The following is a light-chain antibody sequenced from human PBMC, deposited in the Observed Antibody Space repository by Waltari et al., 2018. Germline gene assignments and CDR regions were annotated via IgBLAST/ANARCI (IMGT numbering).Light chain of an antibody. Sequence: EIVMTQSPVTLSVSPGERATLSCRASQSVSSNLAWFQKKPGQAPRPLIYGTSTRAAGIPARFSGSGSGTDFTLTISSLQSEDFAVYYCQQYDSWRTFGQGTKVEMK. V-gene: IGKV3-15*01. CDR2: GTS. CDR1: QSVSSN. J-gene: IGKJ1*01. CDR3: QQYDSWRT.